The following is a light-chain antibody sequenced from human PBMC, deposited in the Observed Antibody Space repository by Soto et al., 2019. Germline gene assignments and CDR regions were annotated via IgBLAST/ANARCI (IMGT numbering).Light chain of an antibody. CDR3: SSYTSSSTLV. J-gene: IGLJ1*01. V-gene: IGLV2-14*01. CDR1: SSDVGGYNY. CDR2: EVS. Sequence: SSLTQPGSISGSPGQSCTISCTGTSSDVGGYNYVSWYQQHPGKAPKLMIYEVSNRPSGVSNRFSGYKYGNTASLTISGLQAEDEADYYCSSYTSSSTLVFGTGTKVTVL.